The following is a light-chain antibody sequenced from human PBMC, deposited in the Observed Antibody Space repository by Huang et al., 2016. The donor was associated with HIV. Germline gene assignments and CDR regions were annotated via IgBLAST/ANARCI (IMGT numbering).Light chain of an antibody. CDR3: QQYYTTLLLT. J-gene: IGKJ4*01. CDR2: WAS. V-gene: IGKV4-1*01. CDR1: QSILYSSNNKNY. Sequence: DIVMTQSPDSLAVSLGESATINCKSSQSILYSSNNKNYLAWYQQKPGQPPRLLIYWASTRESGVPERFSGSGSGTDFTLTISSLQAEDVAVYYCQQYYTTLLLTFGGGTKVEIK.